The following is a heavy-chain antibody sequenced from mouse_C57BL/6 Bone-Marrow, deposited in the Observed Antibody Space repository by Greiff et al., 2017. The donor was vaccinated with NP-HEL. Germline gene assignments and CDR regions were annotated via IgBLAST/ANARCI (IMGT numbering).Heavy chain of an antibody. J-gene: IGHJ1*03. CDR1: GYTFTSYW. V-gene: IGHV1-59*01. Sequence: QVQLQQPGAELVRPGTSVKLSCKASGYTFTSYWMHWVKQRPGQGLEWIGVIDPSDSYTNYSQKFKGKATLTVDTSSSTAYMQLSSLTSEDSAVYYCARWGWLLPYWYFDVWGTGTTVTVSS. CDR3: ARWGWLLPYWYFDV. CDR2: IDPSDSYT. D-gene: IGHD2-3*01.